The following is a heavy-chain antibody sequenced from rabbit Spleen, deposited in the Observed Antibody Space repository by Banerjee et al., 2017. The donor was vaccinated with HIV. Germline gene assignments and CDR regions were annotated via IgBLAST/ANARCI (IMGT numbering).Heavy chain of an antibody. CDR2: INAVTGKA. V-gene: IGHV1S45*01. D-gene: IGHD8-1*01. Sequence: QEQVVESGGGLVQPGGSLKLSCKASGFDFSHYGVSWVRQAPGKGLEWIGCINAVTGKAVYARWVNGRFTISKTSSTTVFLQMTSLTAADTATYFCARDSGSSFSSYGMDLWGQGTLVTVS. CDR3: ARDSGSSFSSYGMDL. J-gene: IGHJ6*01. CDR1: GFDFSHYG.